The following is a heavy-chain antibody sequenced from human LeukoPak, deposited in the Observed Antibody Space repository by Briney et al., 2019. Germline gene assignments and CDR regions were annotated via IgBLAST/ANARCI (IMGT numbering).Heavy chain of an antibody. Sequence: PSETLSPTCTVSGGSISSYYWSWIRQPPGKGLEWIGYIYYSGSTNYNPSLKSRVTISVDTSKNQFSLKLSSVTAADTAVYYCARRYCSGGSCYSAFDYWGQGTLVTVSS. CDR3: ARRYCSGGSCYSAFDY. J-gene: IGHJ4*02. D-gene: IGHD2-15*01. V-gene: IGHV4-59*08. CDR2: IYYSGST. CDR1: GGSISSYY.